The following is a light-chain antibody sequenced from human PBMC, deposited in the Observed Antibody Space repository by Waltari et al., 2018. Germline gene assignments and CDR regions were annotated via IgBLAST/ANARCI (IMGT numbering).Light chain of an antibody. CDR3: QQRSNWPPT. V-gene: IGKV3-11*01. CDR2: DAS. CDR1: QSVSRS. J-gene: IGKJ2*01. Sequence: EIVFTQSPATLSLSPGERATLSCRASQSVSRSLAWYQQKPGQAPRLLIYDASNRATGIPARFSGSGSGTDFTLTISSLEPEDFAVYYCQQRSNWPPTFGQGTKLEI.